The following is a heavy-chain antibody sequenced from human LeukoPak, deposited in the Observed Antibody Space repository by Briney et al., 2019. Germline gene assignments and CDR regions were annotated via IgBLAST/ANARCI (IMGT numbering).Heavy chain of an antibody. D-gene: IGHD2-15*01. CDR1: GGSISSRNYY. V-gene: IGHV4-39*01. Sequence: SETLSLTCSVSGGSISSRNYYWGWIRQPPGKKLEWIGSIYYSGGTYYNPSLKSRVTISVDTSKNQFSLKVSSVTAADTAVYYCANSLGYCSGGSCYSEYNYLDPWGQGTLVTVSS. J-gene: IGHJ5*02. CDR2: IYYSGGT. CDR3: ANSLGYCSGGSCYSEYNYLDP.